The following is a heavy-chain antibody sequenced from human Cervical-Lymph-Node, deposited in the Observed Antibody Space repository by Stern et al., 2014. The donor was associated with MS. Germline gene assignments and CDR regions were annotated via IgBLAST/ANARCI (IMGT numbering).Heavy chain of an antibody. CDR2: IFPVFGTP. CDR1: GGTFSKFP. J-gene: IGHJ5*02. CDR3: ALSSETSDRWYSLGYDL. D-gene: IGHD6-13*01. V-gene: IGHV1-69*01. Sequence: VQLVQSGAEVTKPGSSVKVSFKASGGTFSKFPSSWVRQAPGQGLEWLGWIFPVFGTPTYAQEFRGRVTITADVSTSTVYMELSSLRSDDTAVYYCALSSETSDRWYSLGYDLWGQGTLVTVSS.